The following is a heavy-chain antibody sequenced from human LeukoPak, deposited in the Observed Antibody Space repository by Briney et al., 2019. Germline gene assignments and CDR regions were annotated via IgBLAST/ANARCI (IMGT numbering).Heavy chain of an antibody. J-gene: IGHJ4*02. Sequence: GGSLRLSCAASGFTFSSYGMHWVRQAPGKGLEWVAVIWYDGSNKYYADSVKGRFTISRDDSKNTLYLQMNSLRAEDTAVYYCARDLRWQWLATGIDYWGQGTLVTVSS. V-gene: IGHV3-33*01. D-gene: IGHD6-19*01. CDR2: IWYDGSNK. CDR1: GFTFSSYG. CDR3: ARDLRWQWLATGIDY.